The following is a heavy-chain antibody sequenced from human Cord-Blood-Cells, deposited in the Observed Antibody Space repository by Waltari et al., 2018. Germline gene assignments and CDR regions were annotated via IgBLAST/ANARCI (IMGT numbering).Heavy chain of an antibody. CDR1: GFTFSSYG. CDR3: ARSHSGSYLDY. V-gene: IGHV3-33*01. D-gene: IGHD1-26*01. CDR2: IWYDGINK. Sequence: QVQLVESGGGVVQPGRSLRLSCAASGFTFSSYGMHWVRQAPGKGRGWVAVIWYDGINKYYADSVKGRFTISRDNSKNTLYLQMNSLRAEDTAVYYCARSHSGSYLDYWGQGTLVTVSS. J-gene: IGHJ4*02.